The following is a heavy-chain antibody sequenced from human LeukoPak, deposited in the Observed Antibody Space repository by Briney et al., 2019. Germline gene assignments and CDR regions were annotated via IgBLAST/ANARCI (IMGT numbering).Heavy chain of an antibody. CDR2: IYHSGST. CDR3: ARTYDFWSGYYYYYYMDV. D-gene: IGHD3-3*01. CDR1: TYSISSGYY. J-gene: IGHJ6*03. Sequence: SETLSLTCTVSTYSISSGYYWGWIRQPPGKGLEWIGSIYHSGSTYYNPSLKSRVTISVDTSKNQFSLKLGSVTAADTAVYYCARTYDFWSGYYYYYYMDVWGKGTTVTVSS. V-gene: IGHV4-38-2*02.